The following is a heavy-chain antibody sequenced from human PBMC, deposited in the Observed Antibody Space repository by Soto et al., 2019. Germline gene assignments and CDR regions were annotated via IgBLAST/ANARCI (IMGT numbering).Heavy chain of an antibody. CDR2: INAGNGNT. V-gene: IGHV1-3*05. J-gene: IGHJ4*02. Sequence: QVQLVQSGAEEKKPGASVKVSCKASGYTFTGYAMHWVRQAPGQRLEWMGWINAGNGNTKYSQKFQGRVTITRDTSASTAYMEPSSLRSEDTAVYYCARVVAVPADFDYWGPGTLVTVSS. CDR1: GYTFTGYA. CDR3: ARVVAVPADFDY. D-gene: IGHD6-19*01.